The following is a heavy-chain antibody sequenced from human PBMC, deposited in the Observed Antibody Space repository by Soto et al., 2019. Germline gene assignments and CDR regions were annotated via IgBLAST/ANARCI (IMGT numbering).Heavy chain of an antibody. CDR1: GGSVTSDRYY. CDR3: TRVATAVPS. CDR2: IYYRGTT. D-gene: IGHD5-18*01. J-gene: IGHJ5*02. V-gene: IGHV4-61*01. Sequence: PSETLSLTCTVSGGSVTSDRYYWSWIRQPPGKELEWIGNIYYRGTTNYNPSLQGRVTMSIDTSKNQFSLMLTSVTAADTAVYYCTRVATAVPSWGRGVLVTVSS.